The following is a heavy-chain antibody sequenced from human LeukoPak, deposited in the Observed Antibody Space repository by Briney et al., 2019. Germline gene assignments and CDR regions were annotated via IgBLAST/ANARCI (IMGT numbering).Heavy chain of an antibody. V-gene: IGHV4-39*01. Sequence: SETLSLTCTVSGGSISSSSFYWGWIRQPPGKGLEWIGSVYYSGSTYYNPSLKSRVTISVDTSKNQFSLNLSSVTASDTAVYYCATGRYYYDSSGQFVPSRFDIWGQGTMVTVPS. CDR2: VYYSGST. CDR3: ATGRYYYDSSGQFVPSRFDI. CDR1: GGSISSSSFY. D-gene: IGHD3-22*01. J-gene: IGHJ3*02.